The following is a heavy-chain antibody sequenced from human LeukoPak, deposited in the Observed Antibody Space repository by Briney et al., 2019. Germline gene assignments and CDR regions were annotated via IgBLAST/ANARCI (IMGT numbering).Heavy chain of an antibody. D-gene: IGHD1-26*01. CDR1: GFTFSSYA. V-gene: IGHV3-30*01. J-gene: IGHJ3*02. CDR3: ARSSRATGDAFDI. CDR2: ISYDGSNK. Sequence: GGSLRLSCAASGFTFSSYAMHWVRQAPGKRLEWVAVISYDGSNKYYADSVKGRFTISRDNSKNTLYLQMNSLRAEDTAVYYCARSSRATGDAFDIWGQGTMVTVSS.